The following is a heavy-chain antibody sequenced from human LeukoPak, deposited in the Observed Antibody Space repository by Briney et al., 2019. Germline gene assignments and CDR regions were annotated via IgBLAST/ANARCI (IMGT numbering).Heavy chain of an antibody. Sequence: GGSLRLSCAASGFTLDDYAMHWVRQAPGKGLEWVSGISWNSGSIGYADSVKGRFTISRDNAKNSLYLQMNSLRAEDMALYYLAKGRGLSYYYGVDYWGQGTLVTVSS. J-gene: IGHJ4*02. CDR3: AKGRGLSYYYGVDY. V-gene: IGHV3-9*03. D-gene: IGHD3-10*01. CDR1: GFTLDDYA. CDR2: ISWNSGSI.